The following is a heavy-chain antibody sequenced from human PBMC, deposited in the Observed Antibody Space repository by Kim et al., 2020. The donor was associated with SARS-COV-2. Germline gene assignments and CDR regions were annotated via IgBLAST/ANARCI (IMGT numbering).Heavy chain of an antibody. J-gene: IGHJ4*02. CDR3: RVAGRFDY. D-gene: IGHD6-19*01. Sequence: FGTANYAQKFQGRVTITADESTSTAYMELSSLRSEDTAVYYCRVAGRFDYWGQGTLVTVSS. V-gene: IGHV1-69*01. CDR2: FGTA.